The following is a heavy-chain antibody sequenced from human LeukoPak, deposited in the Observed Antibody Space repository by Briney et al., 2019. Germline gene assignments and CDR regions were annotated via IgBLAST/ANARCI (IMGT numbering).Heavy chain of an antibody. D-gene: IGHD3-3*01. Sequence: PGGSLRLSCAASGLSFSNYAMTWVRQAPGKGLEWVSGISGSGGSTWYADSVKVRFTISRANSKNMIYLQMSSLRAEDTALYYCAKAPRHDLAGFYFDYWGQGTLVTVSS. CDR2: ISGSGGST. J-gene: IGHJ4*02. CDR1: GLSFSNYA. CDR3: AKAPRHDLAGFYFDY. V-gene: IGHV3-23*01.